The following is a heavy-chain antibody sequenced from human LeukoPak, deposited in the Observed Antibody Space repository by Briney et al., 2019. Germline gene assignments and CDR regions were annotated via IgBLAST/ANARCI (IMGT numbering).Heavy chain of an antibody. CDR2: INKGGSYI. J-gene: IGHJ4*02. CDR1: GFTFSGYS. CDR3: AREVLIVVEPAANTIDY. D-gene: IGHD2-2*01. V-gene: IGHV3-21*01. Sequence: PGGSLRLSCAASGFTFSGYSMNWVRQAPGKGPEWVSAINKGGSYIKYADSVKGRFTVSRDNAKNSLFLQMNNLRVEDTAVYFCAREVLIVVEPAANTIDYWGQGTRVTVSS.